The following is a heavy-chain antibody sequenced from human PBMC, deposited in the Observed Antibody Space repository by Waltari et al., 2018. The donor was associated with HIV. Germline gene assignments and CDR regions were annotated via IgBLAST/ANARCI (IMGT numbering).Heavy chain of an antibody. J-gene: IGHJ4*02. V-gene: IGHV3-7*01. D-gene: IGHD3-16*01. CDR1: GFTFSNYW. CDR3: ARDGGRRGPLGY. Sequence: EVQLVESGGGLVQPGGSLRLSCAASGFTFSNYWMSWVRQAPGKGREWVANIEKDGSGKYYVDSVKGRFTISRDNDKNSVDLQMNSRRAEDTAVYYWARDGGRRGPLGYWGQGTLVTVSS. CDR2: IEKDGSGK.